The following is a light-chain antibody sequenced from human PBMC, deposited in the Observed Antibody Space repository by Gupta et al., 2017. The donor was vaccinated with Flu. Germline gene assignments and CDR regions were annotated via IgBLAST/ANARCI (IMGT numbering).Light chain of an antibody. CDR3: QQYKNGPRT. CDR1: QSVSSN. CDR2: GAS. V-gene: IGKV3-15*01. J-gene: IGKJ4*02. Sequence: DIVLTQSPATLSVSPGESATLSCRASQSVSSNLAWYQQKPGQAPRLLIYGASTRATGIPARFSGSGSGTEFTLTISSLKSEDVAVYYCQQYKNGPRTFGGGTKVEIK.